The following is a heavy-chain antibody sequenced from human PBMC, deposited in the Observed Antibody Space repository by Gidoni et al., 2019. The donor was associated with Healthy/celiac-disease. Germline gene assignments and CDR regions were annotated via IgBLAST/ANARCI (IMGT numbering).Heavy chain of an antibody. Sequence: ASVKGSWKASGYTFTSYYMHWVRQAPGQGLEWMGIINPSGGSTSYAQNFKGRVTMTRDTSPSTVYMELSSLRSEDTAVYYCARDWSIAARPGQWYFDYWGQGTLVTVSS. CDR2: INPSGGST. V-gene: IGHV1-46*03. CDR3: ARDWSIAARPGQWYFDY. CDR1: GYTFTSYY. D-gene: IGHD6-6*01. J-gene: IGHJ4*02.